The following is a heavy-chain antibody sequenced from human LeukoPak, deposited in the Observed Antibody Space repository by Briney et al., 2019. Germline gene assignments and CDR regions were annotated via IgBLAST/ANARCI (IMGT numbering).Heavy chain of an antibody. J-gene: IGHJ4*02. CDR2: ISGGGVNT. D-gene: IGHD2-21*01. Sequence: GGSLRLSCAASGFTFSTYAMSWVRQAPGKGLEWVSAISGGGVNTYYADSVKGRFTISRDNSKNTLYLQMNSLRAEDTAVYYCAKLGYCGGDCYTYYFDYWGQGTLVTVSS. V-gene: IGHV3-23*01. CDR1: GFTFSTYA. CDR3: AKLGYCGGDCYTYYFDY.